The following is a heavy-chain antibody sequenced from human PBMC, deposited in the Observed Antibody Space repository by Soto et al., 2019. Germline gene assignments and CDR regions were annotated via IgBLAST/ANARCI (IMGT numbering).Heavy chain of an antibody. J-gene: IGHJ4*02. CDR3: AREYYYDSSGFDY. CDR2: IYYSGST. V-gene: IGHV4-30-4*01. Sequence: SETLSLTCTVSGGSISSGDYYWSWIRQPPGKGLEWIGYIYYSGSTYYNPSLKSRVTVSVDTSKNQFSLKLSSVTAADTAVYYCAREYYYDSSGFDYWGQGTLVTVSS. D-gene: IGHD3-22*01. CDR1: GGSISSGDYY.